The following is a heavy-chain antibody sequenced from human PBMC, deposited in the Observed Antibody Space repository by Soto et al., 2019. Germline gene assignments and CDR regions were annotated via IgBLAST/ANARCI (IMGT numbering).Heavy chain of an antibody. J-gene: IGHJ6*02. D-gene: IGHD6-13*01. V-gene: IGHV1-3*01. CDR2: INAGNGNT. CDR1: GYTFTSYA. Sequence: ASVKVSCKASGYTFTSYAMHWVRQAPGQRLEWMGWINAGNGNTKYSQKFQGRVTMTRNTSASTAYMELSSLRSEDTAVYYCARRGYSSSWYYYYYYGMDVWGQGTTVTVSS. CDR3: ARRGYSSSWYYYYYYGMDV.